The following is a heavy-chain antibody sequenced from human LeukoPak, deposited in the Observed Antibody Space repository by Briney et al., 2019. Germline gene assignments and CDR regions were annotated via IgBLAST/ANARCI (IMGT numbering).Heavy chain of an antibody. D-gene: IGHD4-17*01. Sequence: PGGSLRLSCGASELAFKNVWMSWVRQAPGKGLEWVGRISSKSDGGTTDYAAPVKGRFTISRDDSTNALSLQMSGLKAEDTALYFCITEPHDYGDFTFGYWGQGTLVTVSS. J-gene: IGHJ4*02. CDR1: ELAFKNVW. V-gene: IGHV3-15*01. CDR2: ISSKSDGGTT. CDR3: ITEPHDYGDFTFGY.